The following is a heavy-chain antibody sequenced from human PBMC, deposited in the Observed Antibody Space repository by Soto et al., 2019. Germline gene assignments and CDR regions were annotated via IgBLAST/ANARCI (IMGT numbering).Heavy chain of an antibody. D-gene: IGHD3-3*02. J-gene: IGHJ4*02. Sequence: QVQPVESGGGVVQPGRSLRLSCAASGFTFSSYGMHWVRQAPGKGLEWVAVISYDGSNKYYADSVKGRFTISRDNSKNTLYLQMNSLRAEDTAVYYCAKDLGTFLDQYYFDYWGQGTLVTVSS. CDR2: ISYDGSNK. CDR3: AKDLGTFLDQYYFDY. V-gene: IGHV3-30*18. CDR1: GFTFSSYG.